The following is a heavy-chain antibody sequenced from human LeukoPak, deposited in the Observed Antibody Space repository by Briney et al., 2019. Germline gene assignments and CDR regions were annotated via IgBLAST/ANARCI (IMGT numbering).Heavy chain of an antibody. CDR1: GGSFSGYY. J-gene: IGHJ4*02. D-gene: IGHD6-19*01. CDR2: VNHSGST. Sequence: SETLSLTCAVYGGSFSGYYWSWIRQLPGKGLEWIGEVNHSGSTNYNPSLKSRVTISVDTSKNQFSLKLSSVTAADTAVYYCARGWLVHGYFDYWGQGTLVTVSS. CDR3: ARGWLVHGYFDY. V-gene: IGHV4-34*01.